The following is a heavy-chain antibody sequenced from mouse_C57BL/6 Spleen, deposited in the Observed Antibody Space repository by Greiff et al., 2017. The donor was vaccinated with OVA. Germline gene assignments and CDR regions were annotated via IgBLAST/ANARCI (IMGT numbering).Heavy chain of an antibody. CDR3: ARQGLLRFFDY. V-gene: IGHV5-9*01. CDR2: ISGGGGNT. D-gene: IGHD2-3*01. Sequence: EVMLVESGGGLVKPGGSLKLSCAASGFTFSSYTMSWVRQTPEKRLEWVATISGGGGNTYYPDSVKGRFTISRDNAKNTLYLQMSSLRSEDTALYYCARQGLLRFFDYWGQGTTLTVSS. CDR1: GFTFSSYT. J-gene: IGHJ2*01.